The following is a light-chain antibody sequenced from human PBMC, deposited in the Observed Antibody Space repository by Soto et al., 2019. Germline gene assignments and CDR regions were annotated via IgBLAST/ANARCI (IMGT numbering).Light chain of an antibody. V-gene: IGLV1-51*01. CDR1: SSNIGGNS. Sequence: GRRVIINNSGNSSNIGGNSVSWYQQLPGTAPKLLIYDDNKRPSGIPDRFSGSKSGTSATLGITGFQTGDEDDYYGGSFEIRLRAYVFRALTMVTVL. CDR2: DDN. CDR3: GSFEIRLRAYV. J-gene: IGLJ1*01.